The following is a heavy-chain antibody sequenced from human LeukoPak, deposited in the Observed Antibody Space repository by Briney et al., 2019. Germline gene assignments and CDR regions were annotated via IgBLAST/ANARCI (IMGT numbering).Heavy chain of an antibody. D-gene: IGHD3-10*01. CDR1: GFTFDGYA. V-gene: IGHV3-9*01. Sequence: GRSLRLSCAASGFTFDGYAMHWVRQAPGKGLEWVSGISWNSGSIGYADSVKGRFTISRDNAKNSLYLQMNSLRAEDTALYYCAKDISGSGSVWGQGTLVTVSS. CDR3: AKDISGSGSV. J-gene: IGHJ4*02. CDR2: ISWNSGSI.